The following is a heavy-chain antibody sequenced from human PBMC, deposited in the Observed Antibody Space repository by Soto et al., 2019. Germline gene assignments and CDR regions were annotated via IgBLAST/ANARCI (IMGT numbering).Heavy chain of an antibody. CDR3: ARGQRFSECVDP. J-gene: IGHJ5*02. CDR2: IYSSGST. CDR1: VGTISGYY. Sequence: PETLSLTCTVTVGTISGYYWTWIRQSAGGGLEWIGRIYSSGSTNYNPSLKSRVTISLDTSMNHFSLRLSSVTAADTAVYYCARGQRFSECVDPGGQGTVGLVS. V-gene: IGHV4-4*07. D-gene: IGHD3-3*01.